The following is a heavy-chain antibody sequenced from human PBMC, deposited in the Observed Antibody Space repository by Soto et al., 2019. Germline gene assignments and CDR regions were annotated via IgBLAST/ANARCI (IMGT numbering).Heavy chain of an antibody. Sequence: QESGPGLVKPSQTLSLTCTVSGGSISSGGYYWSWIRQHPGKGLEWIGYIYYSGSTYYNPXLKGRVTISVDPSKNQFSLKLSSVTAADTAVYYCARGHGLRWSPYFDYWGQGTLVTVSS. J-gene: IGHJ4*02. V-gene: IGHV4-31*03. D-gene: IGHD4-17*01. CDR2: IYYSGST. CDR1: GGSISSGGYY. CDR3: ARGHGLRWSPYFDY.